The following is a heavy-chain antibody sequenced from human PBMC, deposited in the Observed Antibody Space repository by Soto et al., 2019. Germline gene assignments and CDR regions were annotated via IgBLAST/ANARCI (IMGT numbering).Heavy chain of an antibody. D-gene: IGHD2-15*01. J-gene: IGHJ4*02. Sequence: QVQLQESGPGLVKPSETLSLTCTVSGGSISSYYWSWIRQPPGKGLEWIGYIYYSGSTNYNPPLKSRITISVDTSKNQFSLKLSSVTAADTAVYYCARRYGGSIDYWGQGTLVTVSS. CDR1: GGSISSYY. V-gene: IGHV4-59*08. CDR2: IYYSGST. CDR3: ARRYGGSIDY.